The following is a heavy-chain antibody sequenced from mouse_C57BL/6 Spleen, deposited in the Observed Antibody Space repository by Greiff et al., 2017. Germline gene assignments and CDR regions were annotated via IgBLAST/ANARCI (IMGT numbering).Heavy chain of an antibody. Sequence: VKLMESGAELVRPGASVKLSCKASGYTFTDYYINWVKQRPGQGLEWIARIYPGSGNTYYNEKFKGKATLTAEKSSSTAYMQLSSLTSEDSAVYFCARSTTGNWYFDVWGTGTTVTVSS. J-gene: IGHJ1*03. D-gene: IGHD1-1*01. CDR3: ARSTTGNWYFDV. CDR1: GYTFTDYY. V-gene: IGHV1-76*01. CDR2: IYPGSGNT.